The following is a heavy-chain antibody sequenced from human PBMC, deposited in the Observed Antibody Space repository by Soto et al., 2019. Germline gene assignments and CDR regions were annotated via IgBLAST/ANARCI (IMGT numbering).Heavy chain of an antibody. CDR1: GGTFSSYT. V-gene: IGHV1-69*02. D-gene: IGHD4-17*01. J-gene: IGHJ4*02. Sequence: QVQLVQSGAEVKKPGSSVKVSCKASGGTFSSYTISWVRQAPGQGLEWMGRIIPILGITNYAQKFQGRVTITADKSTSTAYMELSSLRSEDTAVYYCIYGDYVGSVYWGQGTLVTVSS. CDR3: IYGDYVGSVY. CDR2: IIPILGIT.